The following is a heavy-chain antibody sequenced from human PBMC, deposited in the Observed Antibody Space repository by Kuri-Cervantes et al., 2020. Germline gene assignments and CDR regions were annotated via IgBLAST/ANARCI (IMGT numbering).Heavy chain of an antibody. CDR1: GFTFSSYW. Sequence: GGSLRLSCAASGFTFSSYWMSWVRQAPGKGLEWVANIKQDGSEKYYVDSVKGRFTISRDNAKNTLYLQMNSLRAEDTAVYYCASVLRSIDAFDIWGQGTMVTVSS. CDR2: IKQDGSEK. CDR3: ASVLRSIDAFDI. V-gene: IGHV3-7*01. D-gene: IGHD5/OR15-5a*01. J-gene: IGHJ3*02.